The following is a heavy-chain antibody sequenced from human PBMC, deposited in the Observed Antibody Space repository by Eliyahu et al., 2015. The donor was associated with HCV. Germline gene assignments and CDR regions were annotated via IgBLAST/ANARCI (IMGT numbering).Heavy chain of an antibody. CDR3: AKGYSTYYYDTPYDY. Sequence: EVQLLESGGGLVPPGGSLRLSCAASGFTFSSYAXSXVRQAPGKGLEWVXAISGSGGSTYYADXVKGRFTISRDNSKNTLYLQMNSLRAEDTAVYYCAKGYSTYYYDTPYDYWGQGTLVTVSS. V-gene: IGHV3-23*01. D-gene: IGHD3-22*01. J-gene: IGHJ4*02. CDR1: GFTFSSYA. CDR2: ISGSGGST.